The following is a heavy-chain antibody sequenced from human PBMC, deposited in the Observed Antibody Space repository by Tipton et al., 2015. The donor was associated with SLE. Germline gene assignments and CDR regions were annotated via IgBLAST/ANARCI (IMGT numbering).Heavy chain of an antibody. Sequence: TLSLTCAVYGGSFSGYYWSWIRQPPGKGLEWIGEINHSGSTNYNPSLKSRVTISVDTSKNQFSLKLSSVTAADTAVYYCARGNEVATITPYYYYMDVWGKGTTVTVSS. CDR2: INHSGST. J-gene: IGHJ6*03. D-gene: IGHD5-12*01. V-gene: IGHV4-34*01. CDR3: ARGNEVATITPYYYYMDV. CDR1: GGSFSGYY.